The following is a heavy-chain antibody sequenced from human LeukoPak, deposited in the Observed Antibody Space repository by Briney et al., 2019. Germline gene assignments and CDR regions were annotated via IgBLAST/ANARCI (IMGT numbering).Heavy chain of an antibody. V-gene: IGHV4-39*07. J-gene: IGHJ4*02. CDR2: IYYSGRT. CDR1: GGSISSSSYY. CDR3: ARLHYDYVWGSYRYIDY. D-gene: IGHD3-16*02. Sequence: SETLSLTCTVSGGSISSSSYYWGWIRQPPGKGLEWIGSIYYSGRTYYNPSLKSRVTISVDKSKNQFSLKLSSVTAADTAVYYCARLHYDYVWGSYRYIDYWGQGTLVTVSS.